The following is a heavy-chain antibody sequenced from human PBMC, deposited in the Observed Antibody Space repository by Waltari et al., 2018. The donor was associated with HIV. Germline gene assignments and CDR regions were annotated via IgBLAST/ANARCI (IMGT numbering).Heavy chain of an antibody. CDR1: GAFINNYY. Sequence: QVQLQESGPGLVKPSETLSLTCTVAGAFINNYYWTWLRQPPGQGLEWIGYIYHSGSTNYNPSFKSRVTISVDTSRNEFSLKLTSVTAADTAVYYCAREGTYGGTARPEKGLDSWGQGILVSVSS. J-gene: IGHJ4*02. V-gene: IGHV4-59*01. CDR2: IYHSGST. CDR3: AREGTYGGTARPEKGLDS. D-gene: IGHD6-6*01.